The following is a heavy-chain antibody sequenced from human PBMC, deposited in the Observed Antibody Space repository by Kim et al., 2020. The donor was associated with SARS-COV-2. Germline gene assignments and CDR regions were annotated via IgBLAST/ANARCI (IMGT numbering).Heavy chain of an antibody. J-gene: IGHJ6*02. V-gene: IGHV3-9*01. CDR2: ITWNSGSI. Sequence: SLRLSCAASGFTFDDYAMEWVRQAPGKGLEWVAGITWNSGSIGYADSVKGRFAISRDNAKNSLYLQMNSLRTEDTALYYCAGWSYYGMDVWRQGTTVTVSS. D-gene: IGHD6-19*01. CDR3: AGWSYYGMDV. CDR1: GFTFDDYA.